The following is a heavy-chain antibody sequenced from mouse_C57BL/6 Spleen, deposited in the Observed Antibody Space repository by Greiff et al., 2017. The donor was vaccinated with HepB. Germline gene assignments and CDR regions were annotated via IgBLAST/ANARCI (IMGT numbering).Heavy chain of an antibody. J-gene: IGHJ3*01. CDR3: ARTEGNYFLAWFAY. CDR2: INPYNGGT. CDR1: GYTFTDYY. D-gene: IGHD2-1*01. Sequence: VQLKESGPVLVKPGASVKMSCKASGYTFTDYYMNWVKQSHGKSLEWIGVINPYNGGTSYNQKFKGKATLTVDKSSSTAYMELNSLTSEDSAVYYCARTEGNYFLAWFAYWGQGTLVTVSA. V-gene: IGHV1-19*01.